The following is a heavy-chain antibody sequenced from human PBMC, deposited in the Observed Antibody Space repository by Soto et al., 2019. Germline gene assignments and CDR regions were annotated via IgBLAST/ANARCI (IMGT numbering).Heavy chain of an antibody. CDR3: LYRAKPPRGGYYFDS. Sequence: QITLKESGPALVKPTQTLTLTCTFSGFSLSTSGVGVGWIRQPPGKALEWLALIYWDDDKRYSPSLKSRLAITQDTSKNQVVLTMTNVDPVDTATYYCLYRAKPPRGGYYFDSWGQGTLVTVSS. CDR2: IYWDDDK. J-gene: IGHJ4*02. CDR1: GFSLSTSGVG. V-gene: IGHV2-5*02. D-gene: IGHD3-10*01.